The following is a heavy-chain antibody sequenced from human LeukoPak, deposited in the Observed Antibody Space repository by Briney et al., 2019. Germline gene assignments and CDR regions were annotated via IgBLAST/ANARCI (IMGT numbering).Heavy chain of an antibody. V-gene: IGHV3-74*01. Sequence: GGSLRLSCAVSGFTFSTYWMHWVRQVPGEGLVWVSRINEDGSITNYADSVKGRFSISRDNAKNTLYLQMNSLRAEDTAVYYCARDKYCSNSYCPASWFDPWGQGTLVTVSS. CDR1: GFTFSTYW. D-gene: IGHD2-15*01. CDR3: ARDKYCSNSYCPASWFDP. CDR2: INEDGSIT. J-gene: IGHJ5*02.